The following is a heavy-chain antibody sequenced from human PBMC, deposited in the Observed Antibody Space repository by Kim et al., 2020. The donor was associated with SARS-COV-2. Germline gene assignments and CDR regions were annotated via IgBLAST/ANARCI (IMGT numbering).Heavy chain of an antibody. V-gene: IGHV3-21*01. D-gene: IGHD5-18*01. CDR2: ISSSSSYI. J-gene: IGHJ6*02. CDR3: ARLVDTSDHRVALYYYYYGMDV. Sequence: GGSLRLSCAASGFTFSSYSMNWVRQAPGKGLEWVSSISSSSSYIYYADSVKGRFTISRDNAKNSLYLQMNSLRAEDTAVYYCARLVDTSDHRVALYYYYYGMDVWGQGTTVTVSS. CDR1: GFTFSSYS.